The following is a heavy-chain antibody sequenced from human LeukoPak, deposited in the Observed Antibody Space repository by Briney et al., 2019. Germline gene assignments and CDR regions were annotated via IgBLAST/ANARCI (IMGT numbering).Heavy chain of an antibody. CDR3: ATFGDSDDAFDI. J-gene: IGHJ3*02. V-gene: IGHV5-51*01. CDR2: IYPGDSHT. Sequence: GESLKISCQGSGYSFSSYWIGWVRQMPGKGLEWMGIIYPGDSHTRYSPSFQGQVTISADKSINTAYLQWSSLKASDTAMYYCATFGDSDDAFDIWGQGTMVTVSS. D-gene: IGHD3-10*01. CDR1: GYSFSSYW.